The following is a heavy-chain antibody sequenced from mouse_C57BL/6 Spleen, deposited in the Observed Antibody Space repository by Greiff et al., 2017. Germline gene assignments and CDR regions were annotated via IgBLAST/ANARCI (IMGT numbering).Heavy chain of an antibody. CDR3: ARGILIDGSSSLYWYFDV. Sequence: QVQLQQPGAELVKPGASVKLSCKASGYTFTSYWMHWVKQRPGQGLEWIGMIHPNSGSTNYNEKFKSKATLTVDKSSSTAYMQLSSLTSEDSAVYYCARGILIDGSSSLYWYFDVWGTGTTVTVSS. V-gene: IGHV1-64*01. J-gene: IGHJ1*03. CDR1: GYTFTSYW. CDR2: IHPNSGST. D-gene: IGHD1-1*01.